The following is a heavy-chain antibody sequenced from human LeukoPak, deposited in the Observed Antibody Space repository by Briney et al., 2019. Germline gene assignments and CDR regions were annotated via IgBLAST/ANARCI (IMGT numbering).Heavy chain of an antibody. D-gene: IGHD2-21*02. V-gene: IGHV1-8*01. CDR1: GCTFTSYD. Sequence: ASVKVSCKASGCTFTSYDINWVRQATGQGLEWVGWMNPNSGNTGYAQKFQGRVTMTRNTSISTAYMELSSLRSEDTAVYYCATGGLVTRSAFDIWGQGTMVTVSS. CDR3: ATGGLVTRSAFDI. CDR2: MNPNSGNT. J-gene: IGHJ3*02.